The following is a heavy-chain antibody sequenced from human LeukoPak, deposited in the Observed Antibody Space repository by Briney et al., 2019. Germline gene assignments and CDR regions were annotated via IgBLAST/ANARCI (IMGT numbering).Heavy chain of an antibody. CDR3: ARVRVGNYYDY. D-gene: IGHD1-26*01. CDR1: GYTFTGYY. J-gene: IGHJ4*02. CDR2: INPNSGGT. Sequence: ASVKVSCKASGYTFTGYYMHWVRQAPGQGLEWMGWINPNSGGTNYAQKFQGRVTMTRDMSTSTVYMELSSLRSEDTAVYYCARVRVGNYYDYWGQGTLVTVSS. V-gene: IGHV1-2*02.